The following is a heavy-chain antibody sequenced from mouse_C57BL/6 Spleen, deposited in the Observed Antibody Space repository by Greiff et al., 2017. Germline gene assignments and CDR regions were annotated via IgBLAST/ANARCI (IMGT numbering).Heavy chain of an antibody. CDR2: IYPGDGDT. Sequence: VQLQQSGAELVKPGASVKISCKASGYAFSSYWMNWVKQRPGKGLEWIGQIYPGDGDTNYNGKFKGKATLTADKSSSPAYMQLGSLTSEDSAVYFCANIYGGYSAWFAYWGQGTLVTGSA. V-gene: IGHV1-80*01. D-gene: IGHD2-3*01. J-gene: IGHJ3*01. CDR3: ANIYGGYSAWFAY. CDR1: GYAFSSYW.